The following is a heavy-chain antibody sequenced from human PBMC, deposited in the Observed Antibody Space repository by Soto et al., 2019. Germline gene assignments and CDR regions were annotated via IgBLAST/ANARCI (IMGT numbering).Heavy chain of an antibody. CDR1: GFTFSSYA. D-gene: IGHD2-15*01. J-gene: IGHJ3*02. CDR3: ARERYCSGGSCPMDAFDI. Sequence: PGGSLRLSCAASGFTFSSYAMHWVRQAPGKGLEWVAVIWFDGINKYYADSVKGRFTISRDNSQNTLYLQMNSLRAEDTAVYYCARERYCSGGSCPMDAFDIWGQGTLVTVSS. CDR2: IWFDGINK. V-gene: IGHV3-33*01.